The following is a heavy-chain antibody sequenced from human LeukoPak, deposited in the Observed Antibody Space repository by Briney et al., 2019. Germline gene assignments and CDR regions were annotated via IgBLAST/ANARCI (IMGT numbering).Heavy chain of an antibody. D-gene: IGHD3-3*01. Sequence: GASVKVSCKASGYTFTSYGISWVRQAPGQWLEWMGWISAYNGNTNYAQKLQGRVTMTTDTSTSTAYMELRSLRSDDTAVYYCARDQDDFWSGYLDYWGQGTLVTVSS. CDR2: ISAYNGNT. V-gene: IGHV1-18*01. J-gene: IGHJ4*02. CDR1: GYTFTSYG. CDR3: ARDQDDFWSGYLDY.